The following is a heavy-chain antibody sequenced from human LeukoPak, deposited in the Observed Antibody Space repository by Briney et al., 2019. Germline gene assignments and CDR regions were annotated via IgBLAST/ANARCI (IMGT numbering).Heavy chain of an antibody. J-gene: IGHJ4*02. D-gene: IGHD3-16*02. Sequence: PGGALTLSRAASGFTFSNAWLRWVRQAPGKGREWVGRIKSKTDGGTTHYAAHVKGRFTISRDDSKNTLYLQMNSLKTEDTAVYYCITPYVWGSYRYDYWGQGTLVTVSS. CDR1: GFTFSNAW. V-gene: IGHV3-15*01. CDR3: ITPYVWGSYRYDY. CDR2: IKSKTDGGTT.